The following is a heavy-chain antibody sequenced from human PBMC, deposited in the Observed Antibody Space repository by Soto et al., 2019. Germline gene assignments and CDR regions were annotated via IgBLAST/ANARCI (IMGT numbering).Heavy chain of an antibody. CDR1: GFTFSIYA. Sequence: GGSLRLSCAASGFTFSIYAMSRVRQAPGKGLEWVSTISGNGGTSYADFVRGRFTISRDNSKNTLYLQMNSLRVDDTAVYYCAKDAPGSGWLSDYWGQGTLVTVSS. J-gene: IGHJ4*02. D-gene: IGHD3-22*01. V-gene: IGHV3-23*01. CDR2: ISGNGGT. CDR3: AKDAPGSGWLSDY.